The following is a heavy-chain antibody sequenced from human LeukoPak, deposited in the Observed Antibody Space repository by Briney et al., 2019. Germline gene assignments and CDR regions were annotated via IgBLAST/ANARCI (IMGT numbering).Heavy chain of an antibody. CDR3: AKDRGSFTMIVVPSYDY. CDR2: ISGSGGST. V-gene: IGHV3-23*01. D-gene: IGHD3-22*01. CDR1: GFTFSSYA. J-gene: IGHJ4*02. Sequence: PGGSLRLSCAASGFTFSSYAMSWVRQAPGKGLEWVSAISGSGGSTYYADSVKGRFTISRDNSKNTLYLQMNSLRAEDTAVYYCAKDRGSFTMIVVPSYDYWGQGTLVTVSS.